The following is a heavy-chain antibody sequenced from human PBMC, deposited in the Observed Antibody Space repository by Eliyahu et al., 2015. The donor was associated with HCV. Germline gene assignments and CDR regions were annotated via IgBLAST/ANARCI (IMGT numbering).Heavy chain of an antibody. CDR1: GFPFSSYG. D-gene: IGHD6-6*01. CDR3: ARDHIAARPGWFDP. CDR2: IWYDGSIK. V-gene: IGHV3-33*01. J-gene: IGHJ5*01. Sequence: QVQLVESGGGVVQPGTSLRLSCAASGFPFSSYGMHWVRQAPGKGLEWVTVIWYDGSIKYYADSVKGRFTISRDNSKSTLYLQMNSLRAEDTAVYFCARDHIAARPGWFDPWGQGTLVTVSS.